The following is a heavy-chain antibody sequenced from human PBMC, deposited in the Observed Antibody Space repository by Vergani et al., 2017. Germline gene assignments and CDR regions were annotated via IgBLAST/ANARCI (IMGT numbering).Heavy chain of an antibody. Sequence: QVQLVQSGAEVKKPGASVKVSCKASGYTFTSYDINWVRQATGQGLEWMGWMNPNSGNTGYAQKFQGRVTMTRNTSISTAYMELSSLRSEDTAVYYCARDRMVAPDRYSSSPGSGQGPWGQGTLVTVSS. CDR2: MNPNSGNT. CDR3: ARDRMVAPDRYSSSPGSGQGP. D-gene: IGHD6-6*01. V-gene: IGHV1-8*01. CDR1: GYTFTSYD. J-gene: IGHJ5*02.